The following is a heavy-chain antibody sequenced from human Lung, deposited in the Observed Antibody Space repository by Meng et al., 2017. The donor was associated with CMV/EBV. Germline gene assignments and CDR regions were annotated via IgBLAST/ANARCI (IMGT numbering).Heavy chain of an antibody. Sequence: ASXXVSXKASGYTLTNYYIHWVRQAPGQGLEWMGIINPSDNTTIYAQKFQGRVTMTRDTSTSTVYMELSSLRPDDTALYYCARDLGYSSSWYFQYYFDCWGQGXLVTVSS. CDR1: GYTLTNYY. V-gene: IGHV1-46*01. J-gene: IGHJ4*02. CDR3: ARDLGYSSSWYFQYYFDC. CDR2: INPSDNTT. D-gene: IGHD6-13*01.